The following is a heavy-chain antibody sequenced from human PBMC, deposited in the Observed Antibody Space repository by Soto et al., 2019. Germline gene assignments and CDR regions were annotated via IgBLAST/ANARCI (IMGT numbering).Heavy chain of an antibody. CDR1: GFSFSTYS. Sequence: GSLRLSCEASGFSFSTYSMHWVRQAPGKGLEWVSSIGRRSDIYYADSVKGRFTISRDNAKNSVSLQMNSLRAEDTAVYYCAREYTAWPLAYGLDVWGQGTTVTVSS. CDR2: IGRRSDI. D-gene: IGHD2-2*02. CDR3: AREYTAWPLAYGLDV. J-gene: IGHJ6*02. V-gene: IGHV3-21*01.